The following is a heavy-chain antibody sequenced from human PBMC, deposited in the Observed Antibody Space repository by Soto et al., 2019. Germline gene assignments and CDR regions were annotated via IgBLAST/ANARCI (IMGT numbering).Heavy chain of an antibody. CDR3: AREARYYYDSSGYSQRYYYYGMDV. Sequence: ASVKVSCKASGYTFTSYAMHWGRQAPGQRLEWMGWINAGNGNTKYSQKFQGRVTITRDTSASTAYMELSSLRSEDTAVYYCAREARYYYDSSGYSQRYYYYGMDVWGQGTTVTVSS. CDR1: GYTFTSYA. CDR2: INAGNGNT. V-gene: IGHV1-3*01. J-gene: IGHJ6*02. D-gene: IGHD3-22*01.